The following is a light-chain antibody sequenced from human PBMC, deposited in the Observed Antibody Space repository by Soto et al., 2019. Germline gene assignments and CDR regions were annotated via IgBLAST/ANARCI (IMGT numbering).Light chain of an antibody. Sequence: QSVLTQPPSASGTPGQRVTISCSGSSSNIGSNTVNWYQQLPGTAPKLLIYSNNQRPSGVPDRFSGSKSGTSASLAISGLQSEYEADYYCAAWDDRLNGYVFGTGTKVTVL. CDR3: AAWDDRLNGYV. CDR2: SNN. CDR1: SSNIGSNT. V-gene: IGLV1-44*01. J-gene: IGLJ1*01.